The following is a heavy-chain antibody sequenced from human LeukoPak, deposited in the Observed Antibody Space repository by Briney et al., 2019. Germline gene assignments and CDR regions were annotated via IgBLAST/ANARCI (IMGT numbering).Heavy chain of an antibody. CDR3: SRDPGYYGSGSYPI. Sequence: GGSLRLSCLASGFTLSGFLMIGLRLAPGEGVEWLANRKQEGSEKYYVDYMKCRFTLARDNAKNSLYLQMNSLRAEDTADYYCSRDPGYYGSGSYPIWGQGTLVTVSS. D-gene: IGHD3-10*01. V-gene: IGHV3-7*01. CDR1: GFTLSGFL. J-gene: IGHJ4*02. CDR2: RKQEGSEK.